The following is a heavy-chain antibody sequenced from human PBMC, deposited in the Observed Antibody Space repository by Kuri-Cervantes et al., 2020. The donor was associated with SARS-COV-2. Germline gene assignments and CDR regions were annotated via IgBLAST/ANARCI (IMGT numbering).Heavy chain of an antibody. CDR1: GFTFNNYA. Sequence: GESLKISCAASGFTFNNYAIHWVRQAPGKVLEWVALISYEGSIKSYADSVKGRFTISRDSSKNTLYLQMSSLRHEDTAVYFCAKFGALWELKSMGKLYFDYWGPGTLVTVSS. CDR2: ISYEGSIK. CDR3: AKFGALWELKSMGKLYFDY. V-gene: IGHV3-30*18. J-gene: IGHJ4*02. D-gene: IGHD1-26*01.